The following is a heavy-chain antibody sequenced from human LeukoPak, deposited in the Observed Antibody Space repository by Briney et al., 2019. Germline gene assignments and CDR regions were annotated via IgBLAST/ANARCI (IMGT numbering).Heavy chain of an antibody. V-gene: IGHV4-39*01. Sequence: SETLSLTCTVSGGCISISNTYWGWIRQPPGKGLEWIGTIYYSGSTYYNPSLKSRVTISVDTSKNHFSLKLSSVTAADAAVYYCARRASYYSAHDYWGQGSLVTVSS. J-gene: IGHJ4*02. D-gene: IGHD3-22*01. CDR1: GGCISISNTY. CDR2: IYYSGST. CDR3: ARRASYYSAHDY.